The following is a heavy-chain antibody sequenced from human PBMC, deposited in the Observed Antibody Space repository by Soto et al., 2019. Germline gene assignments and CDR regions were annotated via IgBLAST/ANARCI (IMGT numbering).Heavy chain of an antibody. J-gene: IGHJ4*02. CDR1: GYTFTSYY. CDR2: INPSGGST. D-gene: IGHD2-15*01. CDR3: ARGEWNVVVVAPTRDLDY. Sequence: QVQLVQSGAEVKKPGASVKVSCKASGYTFTSYYMHWVRQAPGQGLEWMGIINPSGGSTSYAQKFQGRVTMTRDTSTSTVYMELSSLRSEDTAVYYCARGEWNVVVVAPTRDLDYWGQGTLVTVSS. V-gene: IGHV1-46*01.